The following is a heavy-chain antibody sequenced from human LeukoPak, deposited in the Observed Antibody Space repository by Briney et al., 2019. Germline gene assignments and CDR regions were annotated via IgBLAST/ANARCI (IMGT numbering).Heavy chain of an antibody. V-gene: IGHV1-24*01. CDR1: GYTLTELS. CDR3: ATGRGYSGSWNYFDY. Sequence: GASVKVSCKVSGYTLTELSMHWVRQAPGKGLEWMGGFDPEDGGTIYAQKFQGRVTMTEDTSTDTAYMELSSLRSEDTAVYYCATGRGYSGSWNYFDYWGQGTLVTVSS. J-gene: IGHJ4*02. D-gene: IGHD1-26*01. CDR2: FDPEDGGT.